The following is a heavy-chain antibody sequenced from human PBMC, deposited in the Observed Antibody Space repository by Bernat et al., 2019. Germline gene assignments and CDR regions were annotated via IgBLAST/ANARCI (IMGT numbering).Heavy chain of an antibody. CDR1: GFTFSSYW. J-gene: IGHJ6*02. CDR3: ARGGGYYYYYYGMDV. V-gene: IGHV3-7*01. CDR2: IKQDGSEK. D-gene: IGHD4-23*01. Sequence: EVQLVESGGGLVQPGGSLRLSCAASGFTFSSYWMSWVRQAPGKGLEWVANIKQDGSEKYYVDSVKGRFTISRDNAKNSLYLQMNSLRAEDMAVYYCARGGGYYYYYYGMDVWGQGTTVTVSS.